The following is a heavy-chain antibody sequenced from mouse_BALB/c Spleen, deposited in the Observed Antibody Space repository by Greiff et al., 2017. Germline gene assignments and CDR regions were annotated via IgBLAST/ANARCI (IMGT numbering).Heavy chain of an antibody. D-gene: IGHD1-1*01. CDR1: GYSITSDYA. CDR3: ARGGIDGKWYFDD. V-gene: IGHV3-2*02. Sequence: EVHLVESGPGLVKPSQSLSLTCTVTGYSITSDYAWNWIRQFPGNQLEWMGYISYSGSTSYNPSLKSRISITRDTSKNQFFLQLNSVTTEDTATYYCARGGIDGKWYFDDWGAGTTVTVSS. J-gene: IGHJ1*01. CDR2: ISYSGST.